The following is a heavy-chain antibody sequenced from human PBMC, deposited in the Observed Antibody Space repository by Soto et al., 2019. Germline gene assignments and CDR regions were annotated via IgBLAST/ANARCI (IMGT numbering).Heavy chain of an antibody. CDR2: INWNGGSK. Sequence: PGGSLRLSCAASGFTFDEYALTWVRQAPGKGLEWVAGINWNGGSKGYADSVKGRFTISRDNAKSSLYLQMNNLRAEDTAFYFSARATQSYYDTSGYYSYVHWGQGAQVTVSS. CDR1: GFTFDEYA. CDR3: ARATQSYYDTSGYYSYVH. J-gene: IGHJ4*02. V-gene: IGHV3-20*04. D-gene: IGHD3-22*01.